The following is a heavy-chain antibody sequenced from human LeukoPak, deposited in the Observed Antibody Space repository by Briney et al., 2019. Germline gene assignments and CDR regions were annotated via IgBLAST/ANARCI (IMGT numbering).Heavy chain of an antibody. CDR3: AKKWSGDYDSSGINDAFDI. J-gene: IGHJ3*02. CDR2: ITNDETNP. Sequence: GGSLRLSCAASGFTFTDYWIHWVRQGPEKGLVWVSRITNDETNPKYADSVDGRFTISRDNSKNTLFLQMNRLRPEDTAVYYCAKKWSGDYDSSGINDAFDIWGQGTMVTVSS. D-gene: IGHD3-22*01. CDR1: GFTFTDYW. V-gene: IGHV3-74*01.